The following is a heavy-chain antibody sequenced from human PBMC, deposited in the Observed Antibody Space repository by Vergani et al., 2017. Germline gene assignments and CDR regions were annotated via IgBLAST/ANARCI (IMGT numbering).Heavy chain of an antibody. CDR2: INHSGST. CDR1: GGSFSGYY. D-gene: IGHD5-18*01. V-gene: IGHV4-34*01. J-gene: IGHJ4*02. CDR3: ARAGSGYSYGFDY. Sequence: QVQLQQWGAGLLKPSETLSLTCAVYGGSFSGYYWSWIRQPPGKGLEWIGEINHSGSTNYNPSLKSRVTISVDTSKNQFSLKLSSVTAADTAVYYCARAGSGYSYGFDYWGQGTLVTVSS.